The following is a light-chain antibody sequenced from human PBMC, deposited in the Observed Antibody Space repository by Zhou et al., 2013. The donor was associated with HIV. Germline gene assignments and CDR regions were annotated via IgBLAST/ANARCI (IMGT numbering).Light chain of an antibody. Sequence: EIVLTQSPATLSLSPGEGATLSCRANQSINNYLAWYQHKPGQAPRLLIYDASNRATGIPARFSGSGSGTEFTLTIDSLQSEDFAVYFCHQYENWPRTFGQGTKVEIK. J-gene: IGKJ1*01. CDR2: DAS. CDR3: HQYENWPRT. CDR1: QSINNY. V-gene: IGKV3-11*01.